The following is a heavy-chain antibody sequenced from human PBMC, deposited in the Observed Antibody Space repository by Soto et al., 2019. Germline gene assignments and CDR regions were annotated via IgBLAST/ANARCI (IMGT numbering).Heavy chain of an antibody. CDR1: GFTVSSNY. V-gene: IGHV3-66*04. D-gene: IGHD5-12*01. CDR3: AAQVATGY. CDR2: ISSGGSA. J-gene: IGHJ4*02. Sequence: PGGSLRLSCATSGFTVSSNYMSWVRQAPGKGLDWVSLISSGGSAYYADSVKGRFTISRDTSKNTLSLQMNSLRAEDTAVYYCAAQVATGYWGRGTLVPVSS.